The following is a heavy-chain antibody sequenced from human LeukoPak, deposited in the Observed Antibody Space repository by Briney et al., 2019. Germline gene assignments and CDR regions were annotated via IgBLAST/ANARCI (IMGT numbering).Heavy chain of an antibody. J-gene: IGHJ3*02. V-gene: IGHV3-11*04. Sequence: GGSLRLSCAASGFTFSDYYMSWMRQAPGKGLEWVSCISSSGGTIYYADSVKGRFTISRDNAKNSLYLQMNSLRAEDTAVYYCARDAPNAFDIWGQGTMVTVSS. CDR3: ARDAPNAFDI. CDR1: GFTFSDYY. CDR2: ISSSGGTI.